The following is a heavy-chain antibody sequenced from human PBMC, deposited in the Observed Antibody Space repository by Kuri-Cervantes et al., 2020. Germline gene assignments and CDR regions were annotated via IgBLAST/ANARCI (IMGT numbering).Heavy chain of an antibody. D-gene: IGHD2-8*02. Sequence: SETLSLTCTVSGGSISSYYWSWIRQPAGKGLEWIGRIYTSGSTNYNPSLKSRVTISVDTSKNQFSLKLSSVTAADTAVYYCARDHRPFRRNGGGELDPWGQGTLVTVSS. J-gene: IGHJ5*02. CDR2: IYTSGST. CDR1: GGSISSYY. V-gene: IGHV4-4*07. CDR3: ARDHRPFRRNGGGELDP.